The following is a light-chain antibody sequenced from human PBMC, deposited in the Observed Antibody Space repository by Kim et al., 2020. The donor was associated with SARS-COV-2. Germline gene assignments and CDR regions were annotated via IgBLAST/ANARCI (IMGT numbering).Light chain of an antibody. CDR1: RNIVIS. CDR3: QQRGSWPPALT. J-gene: IGKJ4*01. V-gene: IGKV3-11*01. CDR2: DAA. Sequence: PGETATLSCRTRRNIVISLAWYQQTPVQAPRLLLNDAAVRAAGIPDKCSGSGSWTDFTLAIGSLAPEDFAVYYCQQRGSWPPALTFGGGTKVDIK.